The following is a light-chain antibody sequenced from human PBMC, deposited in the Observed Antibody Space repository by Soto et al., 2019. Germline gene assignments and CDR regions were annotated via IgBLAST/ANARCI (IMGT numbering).Light chain of an antibody. Sequence: EIVLTQSPGTLSLSPGERATLSCRASQSVSSTYFAWYQQRFGQAPRLLIYGASSRATGIPDRFSGSGSGTDFTLTISRLEPEDFAVYYCQQYGSSSWTFGKGT. V-gene: IGKV3-20*01. CDR1: QSVSSTY. CDR3: QQYGSSSWT. J-gene: IGKJ1*01. CDR2: GAS.